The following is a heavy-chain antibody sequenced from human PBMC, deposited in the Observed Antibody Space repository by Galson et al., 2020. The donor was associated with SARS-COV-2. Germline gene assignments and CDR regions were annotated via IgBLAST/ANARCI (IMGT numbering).Heavy chain of an antibody. J-gene: IGHJ5*02. Sequence: ASVKVSCKASGYTFTGYYMHWVRQAPGQGLEWMGWINPNSGGTNYAQKFQGRVTMTRDTSISTAYMELSRLRSDDTAVYYCARSWGAAYNWSDPWGQGTRVTVPS. CDR2: INPNSGGT. D-gene: IGHD3-16*01. V-gene: IGHV1-2*02. CDR1: GYTFTGYY. CDR3: ARSWGAAYNWSDP.